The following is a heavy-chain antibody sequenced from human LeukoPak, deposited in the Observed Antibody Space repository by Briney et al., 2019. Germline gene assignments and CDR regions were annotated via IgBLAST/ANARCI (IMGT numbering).Heavy chain of an antibody. CDR3: ARHPIAAGGAYNWFDP. J-gene: IGHJ5*02. CDR2: IYPRDSNT. D-gene: IGHD6-13*01. V-gene: IGHV5-51*01. Sequence: AGESLKISCKASGYGSGYSFTSHWIAWVRQMPGKGLEWMGIIYPRDSNTIYSPSFQGQVTISVDTSINTAYLQWISLKASDTAMYYCARHPIAAGGAYNWFDPWGQGTLVTVSS. CDR1: GYSFTSHW.